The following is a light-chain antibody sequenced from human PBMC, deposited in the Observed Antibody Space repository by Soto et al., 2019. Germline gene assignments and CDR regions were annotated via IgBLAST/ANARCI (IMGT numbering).Light chain of an antibody. J-gene: IGLJ1*01. V-gene: IGLV1-40*01. CDR2: GNT. CDR1: SSNIGAGYD. CDR3: QTYDSSLSGYV. Sequence: QSVLTQPPSVSGAPGQRVTLSCTGSSSNIGAGYDVHWYQQLPGAAPKLLIYGNTNRPSGVPDRFSGSKSGTSASLAITGRQAEDEADYHCQTYDSSLSGYVFGAGTKVTVL.